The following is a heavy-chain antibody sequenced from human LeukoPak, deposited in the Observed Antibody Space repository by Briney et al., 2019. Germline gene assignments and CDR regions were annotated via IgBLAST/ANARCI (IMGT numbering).Heavy chain of an antibody. V-gene: IGHV4-59*01. J-gene: IGHJ6*03. CDR3: ARDVPRGTGYMDV. CDR2: IYFSGST. Sequence: PPETLSLTCTVSGGSIKNYYWTWIRQPPGKGLEWIGYIYFSGSTSSNPSLKSRVTISVDTSKNQFSLRLKYVTAADTAVYYCARDVPRGTGYMDVWGKGTTVTVSS. CDR1: GGSIKNYY. D-gene: IGHD3-10*01.